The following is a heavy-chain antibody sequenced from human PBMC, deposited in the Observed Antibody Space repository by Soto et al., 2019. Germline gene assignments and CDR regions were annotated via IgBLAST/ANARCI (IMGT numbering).Heavy chain of an antibody. CDR1: GLTFSSYV. CDR2: ISYDGSNK. Sequence: GGSMKLSCAACGLTFSSYVMHWVRQAPGKGLEWVAVISYDGSNKYYADSVKGRFTISRDNSKKTLYLQVNSLREEDTAVYYCAKPRSGYCSSTSCYVFDYWGQGVLVTVSS. D-gene: IGHD2-2*01. J-gene: IGHJ4*02. CDR3: AKPRSGYCSSTSCYVFDY. V-gene: IGHV3-30*18.